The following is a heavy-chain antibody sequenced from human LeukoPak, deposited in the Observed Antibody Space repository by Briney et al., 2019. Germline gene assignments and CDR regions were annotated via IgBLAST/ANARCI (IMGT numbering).Heavy chain of an antibody. CDR1: AYSISSAYY. CDR2: LFHSGTT. CDR3: ARLVGNYNSYYMDV. D-gene: IGHD2-8*01. V-gene: IGHV4-38-2*02. J-gene: IGHJ6*03. Sequence: SETLSLTCTVSAYSISSAYYWGWIRQPPGKGLEWIGSLFHSGTTYYNPSLKSRVTISLDMSKNRFSLKLSSVTAADTAMYYCARLVGNYNSYYMDVWGKGTTVTVSS.